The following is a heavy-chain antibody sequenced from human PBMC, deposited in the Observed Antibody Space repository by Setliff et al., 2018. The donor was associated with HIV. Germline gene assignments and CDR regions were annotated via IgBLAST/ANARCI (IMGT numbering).Heavy chain of an antibody. V-gene: IGHV3-74*01. CDR2: INNDGSSA. CDR3: ARAVGPGAIHF. J-gene: IGHJ4*02. Sequence: GGSLRLSCVVSGLRFSGYWMHWVRQVPGKGLVWVSRINNDGSSATYADSVQGRFTISSDNAKNTLYLQMNSLRAEDTAVYYCARAVGPGAIHFWGQGTLVTVSS. CDR1: GLRFSGYW. D-gene: IGHD3-10*01.